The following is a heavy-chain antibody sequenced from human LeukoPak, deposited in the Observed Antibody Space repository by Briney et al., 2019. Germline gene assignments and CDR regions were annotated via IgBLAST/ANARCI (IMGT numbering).Heavy chain of an antibody. CDR3: ARSPDILTGENFDY. J-gene: IGHJ4*02. Sequence: ASVKVSCKASGYTFTDDYVHWVRQAPGQGLEWMGWINPNSGVTNYAQKFQGRVTMTRDMSISTAYMKLSRLRSEDTAVYYCARSPDILTGENFDYWGQGTLVTVSS. V-gene: IGHV1-2*02. CDR1: GYTFTDDY. D-gene: IGHD3-9*01. CDR2: INPNSGVT.